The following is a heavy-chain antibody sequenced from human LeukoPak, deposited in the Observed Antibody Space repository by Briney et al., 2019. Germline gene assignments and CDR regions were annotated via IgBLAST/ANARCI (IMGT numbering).Heavy chain of an antibody. V-gene: IGHV3-30-3*01. CDR2: ISYDGSNK. CDR3: ARDVYGDYHFDY. D-gene: IGHD4-17*01. Sequence: GGSLRLSCAASGFTFSSYAMHWVRQAPGKGLEWVAVISYDGSNKYYADSVKGRFTISRDNSKNTLYLQMNSLRAEDTAVYYCARDVYGDYHFDYWGQETLVTVSS. J-gene: IGHJ4*02. CDR1: GFTFSSYA.